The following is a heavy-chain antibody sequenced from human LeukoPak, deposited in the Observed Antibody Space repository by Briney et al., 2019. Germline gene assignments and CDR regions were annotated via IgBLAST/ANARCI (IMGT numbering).Heavy chain of an antibody. CDR1: CGSFSGYY. V-gene: IGHV4-34*01. D-gene: IGHD3-22*01. J-gene: IGHJ3*02. CDR2: INHSGST. CDR3: ARAPYYDSSGYDIRLAFDI. Sequence: SETLSLTCAVYCGSFSGYYWSWIRQPPGKGLEWIGEINHSGSTNYNPSLKSRVTISVDTSKNQFSLKLSSVTAADTAVYYCARAPYYDSSGYDIRLAFDIWGQGTMVTVSS.